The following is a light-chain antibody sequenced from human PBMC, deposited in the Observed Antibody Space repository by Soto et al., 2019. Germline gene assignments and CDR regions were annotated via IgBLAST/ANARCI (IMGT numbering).Light chain of an antibody. J-gene: IGKJ2*01. CDR3: QQYYSYPLT. Sequence: AIRMTQSPSSFSASTGDRVTITCRASQGISSYLAWYQQKPGKAPKLLIYAASTLQSGVPSRFSGSGSGTDFTLTIICLQSEDFATYYCQQYYSYPLTFGQGTKLEIK. CDR2: AAS. V-gene: IGKV1-8*01. CDR1: QGISSY.